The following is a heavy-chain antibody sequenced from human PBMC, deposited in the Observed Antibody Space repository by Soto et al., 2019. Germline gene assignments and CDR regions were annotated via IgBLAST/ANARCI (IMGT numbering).Heavy chain of an antibody. V-gene: IGHV4-34*01. Sequence: QVQLQQWGAGLLKPSETLSLTCAVYGGSLSGYYWSWIRQPPGKGLEWIGESNHVGSSNYNPSLKCRVTISVDTSRIQLSRKLSSVTAADTAVYYCAIGSNPIYGDYIRFGYGGQGTLVTVSS. CDR1: GGSLSGYY. CDR3: AIGSNPIYGDYIRFGY. J-gene: IGHJ4*02. D-gene: IGHD4-17*01. CDR2: SNHVGSS.